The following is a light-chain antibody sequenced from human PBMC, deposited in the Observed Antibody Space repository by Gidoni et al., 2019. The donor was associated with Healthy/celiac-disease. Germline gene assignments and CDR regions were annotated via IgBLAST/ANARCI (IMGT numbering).Light chain of an antibody. CDR3: SSYTSRARV. J-gene: IGLJ3*02. CDR2: DVS. CDR1: SSDVGGYNY. Sequence: QSALTQPASVSASPGQSITISCTGTSSDVGGYNYVSWYQQHPGKAPKLMIYDVSNRPSGVSNRFSGSKSGNTASLTISGLQAEDEADYYCSSYTSRARVFGGGTKLTVL. V-gene: IGLV2-14*01.